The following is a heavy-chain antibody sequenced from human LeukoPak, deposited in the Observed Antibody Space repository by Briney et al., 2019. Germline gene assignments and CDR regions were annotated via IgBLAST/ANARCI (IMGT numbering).Heavy chain of an antibody. CDR1: GGSISSSSYY. V-gene: IGHV4-61*05. J-gene: IGHJ5*02. Sequence: SETLSLTCTVSGGSISSSSYYWGWIRQPPGKGLEWIGYIYYSGSTNYNPSLKSRVTISVDTSKNQFSLKLSSVTAADTAVYYCARFRGVVPAAIAWFDPWGQGTLVTVSS. CDR2: IYYSGST. D-gene: IGHD2-2*01. CDR3: ARFRGVVPAAIAWFDP.